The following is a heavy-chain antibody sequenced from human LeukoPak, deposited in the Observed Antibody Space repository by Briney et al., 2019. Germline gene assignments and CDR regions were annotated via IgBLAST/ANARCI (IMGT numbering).Heavy chain of an antibody. D-gene: IGHD6-13*01. V-gene: IGHV1-18*01. CDR2: ISAYNGNT. CDR3: ARVDLGSSWWIDY. J-gene: IGHJ4*02. CDR1: GGTFSSYA. Sequence: ASVTVSCKASGGTFSSYAISWVRQAPGQGLEWMGWISAYNGNTNYAQKLQGRVTMTTDTSTSTAYMELRSLRSDDTAVYYCARVDLGSSWWIDYWGQGTLVTVSS.